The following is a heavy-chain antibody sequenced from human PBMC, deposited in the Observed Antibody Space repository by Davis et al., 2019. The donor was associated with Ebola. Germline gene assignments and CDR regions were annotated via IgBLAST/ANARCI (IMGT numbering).Heavy chain of an antibody. D-gene: IGHD5-12*01. Sequence: ASVKVSCKASGYTFTNYDINWVRQATGQGLEWMGWMNSNSGNTGYAQKFQGRVTMTRDTSISTAYMELSRLRSDDTAVYYCARDLGVATTFDYWGQGTLVTVSS. CDR1: GYTFTNYD. CDR2: MNSNSGNT. V-gene: IGHV1-8*01. CDR3: ARDLGVATTFDY. J-gene: IGHJ4*02.